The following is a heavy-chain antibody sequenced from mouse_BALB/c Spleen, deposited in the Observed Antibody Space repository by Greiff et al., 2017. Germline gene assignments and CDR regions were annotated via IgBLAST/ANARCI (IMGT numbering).Heavy chain of an antibody. D-gene: IGHD2-4*01. CDR2: ISYDGSN. V-gene: IGHV3-6*02. CDR1: GYSITSGYY. Sequence: ESGPGLVKPSQSLSLTCSVTGYSITSGYYWNWIRQFPGNKLEWMGYISYDGSNNYNPSLKNRISITRDTSKNQFFLKLNSVTTEDTATYYCAAMITLFDYWGQGTTLTVSS. J-gene: IGHJ2*01. CDR3: AAMITLFDY.